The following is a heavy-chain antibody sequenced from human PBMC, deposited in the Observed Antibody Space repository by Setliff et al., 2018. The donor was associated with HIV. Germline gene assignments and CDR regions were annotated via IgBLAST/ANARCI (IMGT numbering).Heavy chain of an antibody. CDR2: INDSGST. D-gene: IGHD1-26*01. CDR3: ARGVRVGPTTTANWFDP. Sequence: SETLSLTCTVSGASITNGSYYWSWIRQPPGEGLEWIGEINDSGSTNYSPSLKSRVTISVDTSKNQSSLKLSSVTAADTAVYYCARGVRVGPTTTANWFDPWGQGTLVTVSS. V-gene: IGHV4-39*01. CDR1: GASITNGSYY. J-gene: IGHJ5*02.